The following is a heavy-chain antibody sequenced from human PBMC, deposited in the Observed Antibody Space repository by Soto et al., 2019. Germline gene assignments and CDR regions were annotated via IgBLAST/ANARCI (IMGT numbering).Heavy chain of an antibody. Sequence: GGSLRLSCAASGFTFSDYAMSWVRQAPGKGLEWVSAIGTRDDIFYADSVKGRFTISRDDSKNTLYLQMNSLRAEDAAVYYCAKDPSAYYYDSSGYSDYWGQGTLVTVSS. D-gene: IGHD3-22*01. CDR3: AKDPSAYYYDSSGYSDY. CDR2: IGTRDDI. J-gene: IGHJ4*02. CDR1: GFTFSDYA. V-gene: IGHV3-23*01.